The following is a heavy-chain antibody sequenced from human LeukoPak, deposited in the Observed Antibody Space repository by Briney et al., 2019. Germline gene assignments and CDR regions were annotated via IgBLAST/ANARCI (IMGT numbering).Heavy chain of an antibody. CDR2: IYYSGST. Sequence: SETLSLTCTVSGGSISSYYWNWIRQPPGKGLEWIGYIYYSGSTNYNPSLKSRVTISVDTSKNQFSLKLSSVTAADTAVYYCATAGTYYFDYWGQGTLVTVSS. D-gene: IGHD6-13*01. CDR1: GGSISSYY. J-gene: IGHJ4*02. CDR3: ATAGTYYFDY. V-gene: IGHV4-59*01.